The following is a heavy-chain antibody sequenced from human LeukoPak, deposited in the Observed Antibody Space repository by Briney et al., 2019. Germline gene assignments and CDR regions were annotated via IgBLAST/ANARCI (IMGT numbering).Heavy chain of an antibody. CDR3: AKDRFPGGGGLLLDYFDY. V-gene: IGHV3-21*04. D-gene: IGHD1-26*01. CDR1: GFTFSSYS. Sequence: GGSLRLSCAASGFTFSSYSMNWVRQAPGKGLEWVSSISSSSSYIYYADSVKGRFTISRDNAKNSLYLQMNSLRAEDTAVYYCAKDRFPGGGGLLLDYFDYWGQGTLVTVSS. CDR2: ISSSSSYI. J-gene: IGHJ4*02.